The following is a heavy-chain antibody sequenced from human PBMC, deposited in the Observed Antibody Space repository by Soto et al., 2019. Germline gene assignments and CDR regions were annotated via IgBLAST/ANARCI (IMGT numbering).Heavy chain of an antibody. CDR3: VRDSHPACGGDCYLPGYFDY. V-gene: IGHV1-69*13. D-gene: IGHD2-21*02. J-gene: IGHJ4*02. CDR2: IIPIFGTA. CDR1: GGTFSSYA. Sequence: GASVKVSCKASGGTFSSYAISWVRQAPGQGLEWMGGIIPIFGTANYAQKFQGRVTITADESTSTAYMELSSLRSEDTAVYYFVRDSHPACGGDCYLPGYFDYWGQGTLVPSPQ.